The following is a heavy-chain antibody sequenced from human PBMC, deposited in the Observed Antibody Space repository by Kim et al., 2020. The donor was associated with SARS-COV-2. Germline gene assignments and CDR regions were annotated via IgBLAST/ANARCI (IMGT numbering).Heavy chain of an antibody. J-gene: IGHJ6*02. CDR3: ARDGRSGLYGMDV. Sequence: YAQKFQGRVTMTRDTSISTADMELSRLGSDDTAVYYCARDGRSGLYGMDVWGQGTTVTVSS. V-gene: IGHV1-2*02.